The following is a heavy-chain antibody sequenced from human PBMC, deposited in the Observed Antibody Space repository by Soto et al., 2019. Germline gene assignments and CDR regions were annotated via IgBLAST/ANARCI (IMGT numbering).Heavy chain of an antibody. Sequence: ASVKVSCKASGYTFTSYYMHWVRQAPGQGLEWMGIINPNGGSTSYAQKFQGRVTMTRDTSTSTVYMELSSLRSEDTAVYYCARSPARGLAAAGTIYYYYGMDVWGQGTKVTVSS. CDR1: GYTFTSYY. D-gene: IGHD6-13*01. V-gene: IGHV1-46*01. J-gene: IGHJ6*02. CDR3: ARSPARGLAAAGTIYYYYGMDV. CDR2: INPNGGST.